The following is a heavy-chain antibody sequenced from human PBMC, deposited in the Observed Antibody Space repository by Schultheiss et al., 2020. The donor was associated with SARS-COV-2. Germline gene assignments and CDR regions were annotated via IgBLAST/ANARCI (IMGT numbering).Heavy chain of an antibody. J-gene: IGHJ4*02. D-gene: IGHD3-3*01. CDR2: VSAYNGNT. V-gene: IGHV1-18*01. CDR1: GGTFSSYA. Sequence: ASVKVSCKASGGTFSSYAISWVRQAPGQRLEWMGWVSAYNGNTNYAQNLQGRVTMTTDTSTSTAYMELRSLRSDDTAVYYCARGGETIFGVVTILRYWGQGTLVTVSS. CDR3: ARGGETIFGVVTILRY.